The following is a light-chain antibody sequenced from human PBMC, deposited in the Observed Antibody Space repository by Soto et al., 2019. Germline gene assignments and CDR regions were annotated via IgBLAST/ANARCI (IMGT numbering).Light chain of an antibody. CDR1: SSNIGAGYD. Sequence: LTQPPSVSGAPGQRVTISCTGSSSNIGAGYDVHWYQQLPGTAPKLLIYGNSNRPSGVPDRFSGSKSGTSASLAITGLQAEDEADYYCQSYDSSLSGYVFGTGTKGHRP. CDR3: QSYDSSLSGYV. V-gene: IGLV1-40*02. CDR2: GNS. J-gene: IGLJ1*01.